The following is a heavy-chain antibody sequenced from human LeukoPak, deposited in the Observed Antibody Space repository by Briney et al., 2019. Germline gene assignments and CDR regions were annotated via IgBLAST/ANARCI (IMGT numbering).Heavy chain of an antibody. V-gene: IGHV4-39*01. J-gene: IGHJ4*02. Sequence: PSETLSLTCTVSGGSISSSSYFWGWIRQPPGKGLEWIGSIYYSGSTYYNPSLKSRVTISVDTSKNQFSLKLRSVTAADTAVYYCASSVGSTDYWGQGTLVTVSS. CDR3: ASSVGSTDY. CDR2: IYYSGST. D-gene: IGHD1-26*01. CDR1: GGSISSSSYF.